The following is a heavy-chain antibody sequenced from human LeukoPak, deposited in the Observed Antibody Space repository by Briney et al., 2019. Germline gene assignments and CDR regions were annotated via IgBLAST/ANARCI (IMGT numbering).Heavy chain of an antibody. Sequence: PGGALRLSFVCSGWPFIRYWLDGLRQAPGKGREGVARISPDWSTTTYADSVEGRFTISRDNAKDPLYLHMNSLGADDTSVYFCAPDPGTTSRDWYFDLWGPGTLVTVSS. V-gene: IGHV3-74*01. CDR1: GWPFIRYW. CDR3: APDPGTTSRDWYFDL. D-gene: IGHD2/OR15-2a*01. CDR2: ISPDWSTT. J-gene: IGHJ2*01.